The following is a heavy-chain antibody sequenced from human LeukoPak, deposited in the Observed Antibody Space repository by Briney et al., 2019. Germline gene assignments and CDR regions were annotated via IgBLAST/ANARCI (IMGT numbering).Heavy chain of an antibody. J-gene: IGHJ4*02. D-gene: IGHD5-18*01. Sequence: GESLKISCKGSGYNFPNYWIAWVRQMPGKGLEWMGIIYPGDSDTRYSPSFQGQVTISADKSISTAYLQWSSLKASDTAMYYCARSAHTAMVTDFDYWGQGTLVTVSS. CDR2: IYPGDSDT. CDR3: ARSAHTAMVTDFDY. CDR1: GYNFPNYW. V-gene: IGHV5-51*01.